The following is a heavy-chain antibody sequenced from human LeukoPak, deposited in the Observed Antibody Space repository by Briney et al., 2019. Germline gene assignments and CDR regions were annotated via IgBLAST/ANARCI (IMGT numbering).Heavy chain of an antibody. V-gene: IGHV3-7*01. D-gene: IGHD6-13*01. CDR3: ARGTRLSSSSWYYGMDV. Sequence: GGSLRLSCAASRFTFSSYWMSWVRQAPGKGLEWVANIKQDGSEKYYVDSVKGRFTISRDNAKNSLYLQMNSLRAEDTAVYYCARGTRLSSSSWYYGMDVWGQGTTVTVSS. CDR1: RFTFSSYW. CDR2: IKQDGSEK. J-gene: IGHJ6*02.